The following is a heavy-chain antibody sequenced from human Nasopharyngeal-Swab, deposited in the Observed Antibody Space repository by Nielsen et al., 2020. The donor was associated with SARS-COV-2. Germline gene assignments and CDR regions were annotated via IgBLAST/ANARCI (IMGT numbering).Heavy chain of an antibody. CDR3: AREGYCSSASCDDHYYYYYVEF. Sequence: LAVYGGTFSGYYCSWIRQTTGKWLAWIGKINDSGSTYYNPSLKGPLTVSVDTSRNQFSLKLSSVTAAETAMYCCAREGYCSSASCDDHYYYYYVEFWGKGTTVTVSS. V-gene: IGHV4-34*01. CDR1: GGTFSGYY. J-gene: IGHJ6*03. CDR2: INDSGST. D-gene: IGHD2-2*01.